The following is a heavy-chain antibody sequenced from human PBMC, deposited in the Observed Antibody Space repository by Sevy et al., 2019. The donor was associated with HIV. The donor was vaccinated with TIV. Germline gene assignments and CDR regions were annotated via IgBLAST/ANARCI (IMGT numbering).Heavy chain of an antibody. CDR2: IIPIFGTA. D-gene: IGHD6-13*01. J-gene: IGHJ3*02. V-gene: IGHV1-69*13. Sequence: ASVKVSCKASGGTFSSYAISWVRQAPGQGLEWMGGIIPIFGTANYAQKFQGRVTITADESTSTAYMELSSLGSEDTAVYYCAGDEVAAAGTFDAFDIWGQGTMVTVSS. CDR3: AGDEVAAAGTFDAFDI. CDR1: GGTFSSYA.